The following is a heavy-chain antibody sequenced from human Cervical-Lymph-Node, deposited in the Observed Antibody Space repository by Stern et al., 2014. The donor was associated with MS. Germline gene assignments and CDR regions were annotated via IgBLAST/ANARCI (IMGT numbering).Heavy chain of an antibody. CDR2: IHAADSET. D-gene: IGHD4-23*01. CDR1: GYSFTNYW. Sequence: EVQLVESGAEVKKPGESLKISCKDSGYSFTNYWFGWVRQMPGKGLEWMGIIHAADSETKYRPSFQGQVTISADKSITTAYLQWSSLKESDTAMYYCARARNGNFFFDYWGPGTLVTVSS. CDR3: ARARNGNFFFDY. V-gene: IGHV5-51*03. J-gene: IGHJ4*02.